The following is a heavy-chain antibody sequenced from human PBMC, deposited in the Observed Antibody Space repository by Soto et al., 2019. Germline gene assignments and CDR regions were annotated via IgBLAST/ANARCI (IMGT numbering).Heavy chain of an antibody. D-gene: IGHD6-13*01. J-gene: IGHJ6*02. Sequence: PGESLNISCKGSGYSFTSYWIGWVRQMPGKGLEWMGIIYPGDSDTRYSPSFQGQVTISADKSISTAYLQWSSLKASDTAMYYCARRSSSPYYYYGMDVWGQGTTVTVSS. CDR1: GYSFTSYW. CDR3: ARRSSSPYYYYGMDV. CDR2: IYPGDSDT. V-gene: IGHV5-51*01.